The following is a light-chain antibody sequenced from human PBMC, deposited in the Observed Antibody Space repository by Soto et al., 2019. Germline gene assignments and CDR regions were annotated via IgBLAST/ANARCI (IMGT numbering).Light chain of an antibody. Sequence: QSALTQPASVSGSPGQSITISCTGTSSDAGGYNYVSWYQQNPGKAPKLMIYDVNNRPSGASYRFSGSKSGNTASLTISGPQAEVEADYSCSSYTSSSTRVFGTGTKLTVL. CDR1: SSDAGGYNY. CDR2: DVN. J-gene: IGLJ1*01. V-gene: IGLV2-14*01. CDR3: SSYTSSSTRV.